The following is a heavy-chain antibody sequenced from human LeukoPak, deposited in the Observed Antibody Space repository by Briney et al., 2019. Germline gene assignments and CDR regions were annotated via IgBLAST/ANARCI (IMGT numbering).Heavy chain of an antibody. Sequence: GGSLRLSCAASGFTFSSYWMHWVRQAPGKGLVWVSRIKSDGSSTSYADSVKGRFTISRDNAKNTLYLQMNSLRAEDTAVYYCARGVSDSSSWYGSRWGQGTLVTVSS. CDR2: IKSDGSST. CDR3: ARGVSDSSSWYGSR. V-gene: IGHV3-74*01. D-gene: IGHD6-13*01. J-gene: IGHJ4*02. CDR1: GFTFSSYW.